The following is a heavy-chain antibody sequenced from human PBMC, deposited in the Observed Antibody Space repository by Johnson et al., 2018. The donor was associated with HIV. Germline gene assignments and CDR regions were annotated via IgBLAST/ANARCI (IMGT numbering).Heavy chain of an antibody. CDR1: GFTFSSYG. D-gene: IGHD6-13*01. CDR2: IWYDGSNK. Sequence: QVQLVESGGGVVQPGRSLRLSCAASGFTFSSYGMHWVRQAPGQGLEWVAVIWYDGSNKYYTDSVKGRFTISRDNSKNTLYLQMNSLRAEHTAVYYCARGRGSSWLVGHDAFDVWGQGTMVTVSS. J-gene: IGHJ3*01. V-gene: IGHV3-30*19. CDR3: ARGRGSSWLVGHDAFDV.